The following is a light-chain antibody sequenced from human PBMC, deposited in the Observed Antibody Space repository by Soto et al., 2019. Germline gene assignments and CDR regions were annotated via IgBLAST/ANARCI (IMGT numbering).Light chain of an antibody. CDR1: QSISSW. Sequence: IHMTQSPSTLSASLGDTVTITCRASQSISSWLAWYQQKPGKAPKLLIYKASSLESGVPSRFSGSGSGTEFTLTISSLQPDDFATYYCQQYNSYSWTFGQGTKVDIK. CDR2: KAS. CDR3: QQYNSYSWT. J-gene: IGKJ1*01. V-gene: IGKV1-5*03.